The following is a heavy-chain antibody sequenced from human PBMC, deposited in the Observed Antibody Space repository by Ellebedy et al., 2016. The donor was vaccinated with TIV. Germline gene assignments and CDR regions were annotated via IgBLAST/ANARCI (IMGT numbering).Heavy chain of an antibody. V-gene: IGHV3-9*01. Sequence: SLKISCAASGFVFTHYAMHWVRQPPGKGLEWVSTISWNSDTIDYADSVKGRFTVSRDNTKNSLYLQMNNLRAEDTALYYCAKASVVSTASCMDVWGQGTTVTVSS. D-gene: IGHD2-2*01. CDR2: ISWNSDTI. CDR3: AKASVVSTASCMDV. J-gene: IGHJ6*02. CDR1: GFVFTHYA.